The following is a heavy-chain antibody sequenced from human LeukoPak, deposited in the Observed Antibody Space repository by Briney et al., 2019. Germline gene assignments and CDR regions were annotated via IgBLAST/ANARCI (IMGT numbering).Heavy chain of an antibody. CDR2: MYTSGST. J-gene: IGHJ4*02. D-gene: IGHD3-10*01. CDR1: DGSISSYY. CDR3: ARDRAYSDYKGTTYYFDY. V-gene: IGHV4-4*07. Sequence: SETLSLTCTVSDGSISSYYWSWIRQPAGKGLEWIGRMYTSGSTNYNPTLKSRVTMSVDTSKNQFSLKLSSVTAADTAVYYCARDRAYSDYKGTTYYFDYWGQGTLVTVSS.